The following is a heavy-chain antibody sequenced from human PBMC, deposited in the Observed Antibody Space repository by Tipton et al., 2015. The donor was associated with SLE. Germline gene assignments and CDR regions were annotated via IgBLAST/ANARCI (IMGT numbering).Heavy chain of an antibody. CDR3: ARVSGGAYYYYYMDV. D-gene: IGHD1-26*01. J-gene: IGHJ6*03. V-gene: IGHV3-21*01. Sequence: SLRLSCAASGFTFSSYSINWVRQAPGKGLEWVSSISSGSTYIYYADSVKGRFTISRDNAKNSLYPQMNSLTAEDTAVYYCARVSGGAYYYYYMDVWGKGTTVTVSS. CDR2: ISSGSTYI. CDR1: GFTFSSYS.